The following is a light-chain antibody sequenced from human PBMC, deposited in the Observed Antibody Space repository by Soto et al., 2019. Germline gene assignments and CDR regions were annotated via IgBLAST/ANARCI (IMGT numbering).Light chain of an antibody. V-gene: IGLV1-44*01. CDR3: AAWDDSLNGYV. J-gene: IGLJ1*01. CDR1: SSNIGSNS. CDR2: SNN. Sequence: QSVLTQPPSASGTPGQRVTISCSGSSSNIGSNSVSWYQQLPGTAPKLLIYSNNQRPSGVPDQFSGSKSGTSASLAISGLQSGDEADYYCAAWDDSLNGYVFGTGTKVTVL.